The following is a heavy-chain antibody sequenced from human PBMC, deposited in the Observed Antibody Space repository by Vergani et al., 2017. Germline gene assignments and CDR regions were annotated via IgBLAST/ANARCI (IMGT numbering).Heavy chain of an antibody. V-gene: IGHV4-34*01. CDR3: ARGLLWYSNSWWFDP. Sequence: QVQLQQWGAGLLKPSETLSLTCAVYGGSFSGYYWSWIRQPPGKGLEWIGEINHSGSTNYNPSLKSRVTISVDTSKNQFSLKLSSVTAADTAVYYCARGLLWYSNSWWFDPWGQGTLVTVSS. D-gene: IGHD6-13*01. CDR2: INHSGST. CDR1: GGSFSGYY. J-gene: IGHJ5*02.